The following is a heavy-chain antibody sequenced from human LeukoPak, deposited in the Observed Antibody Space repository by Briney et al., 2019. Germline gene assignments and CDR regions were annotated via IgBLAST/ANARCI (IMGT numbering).Heavy chain of an antibody. J-gene: IGHJ3*02. CDR3: ARASYYYDTSGLGAFDI. D-gene: IGHD3-22*01. Sequence: GGSLRLSCVASGFTFDDHAMDWVRQAPGKGLEWVSGINWDGSRIGYADAVKGRFTISRDSAKNSLYLQMNSLRTEDTALYYCARASYYYDTSGLGAFDIWGRGTLVTVSS. CDR2: INWDGSRI. V-gene: IGHV3-9*01. CDR1: GFTFDDHA.